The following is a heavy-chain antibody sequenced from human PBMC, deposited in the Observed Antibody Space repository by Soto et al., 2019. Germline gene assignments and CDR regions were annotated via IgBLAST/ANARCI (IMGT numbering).Heavy chain of an antibody. Sequence: PSETLSLTCAVYGGSFSGYYWSWIRQPPGKGLEWIGEINHSGSTNYNPSLKSRVTISVDTSKNQFSLKLSSVTAADTAVYYCARGTSGGSLYYYYYYMDVWGKGTTVTVSS. CDR2: INHSGST. J-gene: IGHJ6*03. V-gene: IGHV4-34*01. CDR3: ARGTSGGSLYYYYYYMDV. CDR1: GGSFSGYY. D-gene: IGHD2-15*01.